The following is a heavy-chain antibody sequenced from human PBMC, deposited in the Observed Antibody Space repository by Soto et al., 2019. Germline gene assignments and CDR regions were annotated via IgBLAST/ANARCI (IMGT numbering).Heavy chain of an antibody. Sequence: EVQLLESGGGLVQPGGSPRLSCAASGFTFGSYAMTWVRQAPGKGLEWVSAISGGGDSTYYADSVQGRFTISRDNSRTTLYLQMNSLRAEDTAVYYCAKVGVRYCSGGSCYFHYWGQGTLVTVSS. CDR1: GFTFGSYA. CDR2: ISGGGDST. V-gene: IGHV3-23*01. J-gene: IGHJ4*02. D-gene: IGHD2-15*01. CDR3: AKVGVRYCSGGSCYFHY.